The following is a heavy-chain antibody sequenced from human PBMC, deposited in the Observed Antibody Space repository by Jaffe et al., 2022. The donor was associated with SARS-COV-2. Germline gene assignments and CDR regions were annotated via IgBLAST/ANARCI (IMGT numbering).Heavy chain of an antibody. D-gene: IGHD4-17*01. CDR1: GFTFSGHW. V-gene: IGHV3-7*01. CDR2: IKQGGSEK. Sequence: EVQLVESGGGLVQPGGSLRLSCAASGFTFSGHWMSWVRQAPGKGLEWVASIKQGGSEKYYVDSVKGRFTVSRDDAKNSLFLQMNSLRAEDTALYYCARGPSYGGYTDFFDHWGQGALVTVSS. CDR3: ARGPSYGGYTDFFDH. J-gene: IGHJ4*02.